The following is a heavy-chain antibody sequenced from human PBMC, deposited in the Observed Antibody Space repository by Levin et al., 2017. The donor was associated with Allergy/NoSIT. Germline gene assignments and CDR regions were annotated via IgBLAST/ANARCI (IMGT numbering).Heavy chain of an antibody. CDR3: AKKKNWNSLFFDY. J-gene: IGHJ4*02. D-gene: IGHD1-1*01. CDR1: GFPFSNYA. CDR2: ISGGGDNT. V-gene: IGHV3-23*01. Sequence: LSLTCAVSGFPFSNYAMSWVRQAPGKGLEWVSSISGGGDNTYYADSVKGRFTISRDNSKNTLYLQVNSLRAEDAALYYCAKKKNWNSLFFDYWGQGTLVTVSS.